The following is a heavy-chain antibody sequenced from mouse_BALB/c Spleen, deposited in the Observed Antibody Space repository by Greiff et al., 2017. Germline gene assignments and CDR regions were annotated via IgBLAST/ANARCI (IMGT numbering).Heavy chain of an antibody. CDR2: INPSNGRT. CDR1: GYTFTSYW. Sequence: QVQLQQSGAELVKPGASVKLSCKASGYTFTSYWMHWVKQRPGQGLEWIGEINPSNGRTNYNEKFKSKATLTVDKSSSTAYMQLSSLTSEDSAVYYCARVITTATRAMDYWGQGTSVTVSS. D-gene: IGHD1-2*01. J-gene: IGHJ4*01. V-gene: IGHV1S81*02. CDR3: ARVITTATRAMDY.